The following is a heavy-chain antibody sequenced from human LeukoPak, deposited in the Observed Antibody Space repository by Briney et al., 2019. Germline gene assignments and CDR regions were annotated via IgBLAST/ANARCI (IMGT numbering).Heavy chain of an antibody. Sequence: SETLSLTCSVSGGSISSYYWSWIRQPPGKGLEWIGYISYSGSTNYNPSLKSRVTISVDTSKNQFSLKLSSVTAADTAVYYCARDGYSGSDALWGQGTLVTVSS. CDR2: ISYSGST. CDR3: ARDGYSGSDAL. D-gene: IGHD5-12*01. CDR1: GGSISSYY. V-gene: IGHV4-59*01. J-gene: IGHJ4*02.